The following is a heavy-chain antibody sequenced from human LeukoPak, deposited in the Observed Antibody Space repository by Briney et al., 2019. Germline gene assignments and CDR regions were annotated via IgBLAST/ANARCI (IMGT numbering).Heavy chain of an antibody. D-gene: IGHD2-21*01. Sequence: GGSLRLSCAASGFTFSSYSMNWVRQAPGKGLEWVSYISSSGSTIYYADSVKGRFTISRDNAKNSLYLQMNSLRAEDTAVYYCARVWVYSFDPWGQGTLVTVSS. V-gene: IGHV3-48*04. J-gene: IGHJ5*02. CDR1: GFTFSSYS. CDR3: ARVWVYSFDP. CDR2: ISSSGSTI.